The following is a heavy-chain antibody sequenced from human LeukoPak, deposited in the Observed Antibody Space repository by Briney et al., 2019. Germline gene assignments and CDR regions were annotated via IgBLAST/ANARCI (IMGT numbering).Heavy chain of an antibody. J-gene: IGHJ3*02. D-gene: IGHD6-13*01. CDR2: IIPIFGTA. Sequence: SVKVSCKASGGTFSSYAINWVRQAPGQGLEWMGRIIPIFGTANYAQKFQGRVTITTDESTSTAYMELSSLRSEDTAVYYCAVYSRSSRAFDIWGQGTMVTVSS. CDR1: GGTFSSYA. CDR3: AVYSRSSRAFDI. V-gene: IGHV1-69*05.